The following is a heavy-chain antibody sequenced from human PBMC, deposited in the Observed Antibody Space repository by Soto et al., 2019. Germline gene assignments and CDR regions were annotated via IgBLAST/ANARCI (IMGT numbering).Heavy chain of an antibody. D-gene: IGHD3-10*01. V-gene: IGHV4-39*01. CDR3: ARRKRLLWFGELVSDYMDV. CDR1: GGSVNSGNYY. J-gene: IGHJ6*03. Sequence: SETLSLTCAVFGGSVNSGNYYWSWIRQPPGKGLEWIGEMSHSGGTHFNPSLKSRVTISVDTSKNQFSLQLSSVTAADTAVYYCARRKRLLWFGELVSDYMDVWGKGTPVTVSS. CDR2: MSHSGGT.